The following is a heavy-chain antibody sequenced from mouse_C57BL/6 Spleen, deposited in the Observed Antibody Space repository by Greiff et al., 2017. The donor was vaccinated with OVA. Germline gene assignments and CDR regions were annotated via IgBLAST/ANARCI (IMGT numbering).Heavy chain of an antibody. D-gene: IGHD2-4*01. Sequence: EVKLQQSGPELVKPGASVKMSCKASGYTFTDYNMHWVKQSHGKSLEWIGYINPNNGGTSYNQKFKGKATLTVNKSSSTAYMELRSLTSEDSAVYYCARENDYDFDYWGQGTTLTVSS. CDR2: INPNNGGT. J-gene: IGHJ2*01. CDR1: GYTFTDYN. CDR3: ARENDYDFDY. V-gene: IGHV1-22*01.